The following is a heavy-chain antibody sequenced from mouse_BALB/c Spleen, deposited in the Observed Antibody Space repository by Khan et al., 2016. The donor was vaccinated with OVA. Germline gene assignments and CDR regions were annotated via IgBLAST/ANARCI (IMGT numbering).Heavy chain of an antibody. CDR3: ARNSYPYAMDY. CDR1: GCSLTDFG. Sequence: VKLEESGPGLVAPSQSLSITCTVSGCSLTDFGVHWVRQPPGKGLEWLVLIWSDGTTTYNSALKSRLSISKDTSKSQVFLKMNSLQTDDTAMYYCARNSYPYAMDYWGQGTSVTVSS. CDR2: IWSDGTT. J-gene: IGHJ4*01. V-gene: IGHV2-6*02.